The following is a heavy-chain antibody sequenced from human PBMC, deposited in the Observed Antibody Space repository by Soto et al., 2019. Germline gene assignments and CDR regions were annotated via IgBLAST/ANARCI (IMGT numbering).Heavy chain of an antibody. D-gene: IGHD6-13*01. CDR2: IYYSGST. CDR1: GGSISSSSYY. J-gene: IGHJ6*02. Sequence: PSETLSLTCTVSGGSISSSSYYWGWIRQPPGKGLEWIGSIYYSGSTYYNPSLKSRVTISVDTSKNQFSLKLSSVTAADTAVYYCARVAAAGIRAYYYYGMDVCGQGTTVTVS. V-gene: IGHV4-39*01. CDR3: ARVAAAGIRAYYYYGMDV.